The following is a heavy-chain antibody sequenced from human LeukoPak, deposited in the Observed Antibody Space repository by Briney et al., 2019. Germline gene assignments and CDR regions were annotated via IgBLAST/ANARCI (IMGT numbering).Heavy chain of an antibody. V-gene: IGHV1-18*01. CDR1: GGTFSSYA. CDR3: ARETTVGWFDP. Sequence: ASVKVSCKASGGTFSSYAISWVRQAPGQGLEWMGWISAYNGNTNYAQKLQGRVTMTTDTSTSTAYMELRSLRSDDTAVYYCARETTVGWFDPWGQGTLVTVSS. J-gene: IGHJ5*02. D-gene: IGHD4-23*01. CDR2: ISAYNGNT.